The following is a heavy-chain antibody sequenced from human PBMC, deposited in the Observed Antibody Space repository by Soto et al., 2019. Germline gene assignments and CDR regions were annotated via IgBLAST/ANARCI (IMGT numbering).Heavy chain of an antibody. CDR1: GGSVSSGSYY. CDR2: IYYSGST. J-gene: IGHJ6*02. D-gene: IGHD3-10*01. Sequence: KTSETLSLTCTVSGGSVSSGSYYWSWIRQPPGKGLEWIGYIYYSGSTNYNPSLKSRVTISVDTSKNQFSLKLSSVTAADTAVYYCARGFSRGATYSYYAMDGWGQGLTLPVT. V-gene: IGHV4-61*01. CDR3: ARGFSRGATYSYYAMDG.